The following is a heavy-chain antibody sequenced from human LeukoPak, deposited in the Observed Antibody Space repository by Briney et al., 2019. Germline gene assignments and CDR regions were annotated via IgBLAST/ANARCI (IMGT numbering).Heavy chain of an antibody. CDR1: GYSISSGYY. CDR3: ARDFGGSSGWYSNWFDP. D-gene: IGHD6-19*01. J-gene: IGHJ5*02. CDR2: IYHSGST. Sequence: SETLSLTCSVSGYSISSGYYWGWIRQPPGKGLEWIGSIYHSGSTYYNPSLKSRVTISVDTSENQFSLKLSSVTAADTAVYYCARDFGGSSGWYSNWFDPWGQGTLVTVSS. V-gene: IGHV4-38-2*02.